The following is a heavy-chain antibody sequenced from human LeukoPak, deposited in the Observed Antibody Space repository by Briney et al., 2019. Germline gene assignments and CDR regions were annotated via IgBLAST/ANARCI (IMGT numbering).Heavy chain of an antibody. CDR1: GFTFSNYW. Sequence: GGSLRLSCAASGFTFSNYWMSWGPRAPGKGLEWVANIKQDGSETYYVDSVKGRFTISRDNAEKSLYLQMNSLRAEDTAVYYCARDFWGAYLGDYFDYWGQGTLVTVSS. V-gene: IGHV3-7*01. CDR2: IKQDGSET. J-gene: IGHJ4*02. CDR3: ARDFWGAYLGDYFDY. D-gene: IGHD3-3*01.